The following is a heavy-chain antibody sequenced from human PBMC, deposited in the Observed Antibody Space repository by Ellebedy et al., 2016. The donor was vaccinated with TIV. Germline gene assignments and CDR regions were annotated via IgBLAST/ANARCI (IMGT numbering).Heavy chain of an antibody. Sequence: ASVKVSXKVSGYTLTELSMHWVRQAPGKGLEWMGGFDPEDGETIYAQKFQGRVTMTEDTSTDTAYMELSSLRSEDTAVYYCAIWYYYYYGMDVWGQGTTVTVSS. V-gene: IGHV1-24*01. CDR2: FDPEDGET. D-gene: IGHD3-10*01. J-gene: IGHJ6*02. CDR3: AIWYYYYYGMDV. CDR1: GYTLTELS.